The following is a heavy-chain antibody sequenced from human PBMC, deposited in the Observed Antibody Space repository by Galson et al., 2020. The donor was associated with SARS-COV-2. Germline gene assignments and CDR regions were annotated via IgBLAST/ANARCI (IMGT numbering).Heavy chain of an antibody. CDR2: ISSDGSNK. D-gene: IGHD3-3*01. CDR1: GFSFRNYA. Sequence: GGSLRLSCEASGFSFRNYAMHWVRQAPGKGLEWVAVISSDGSNKYYTDSVKGHFTISRDNSENTLYIQMNSLRPEDTAVYYCATAYDFWSGYNFFEIWGQGTKVTVSS. J-gene: IGHJ3*02. V-gene: IGHV3-30*14. CDR3: ATAYDFWSGYNFFEI.